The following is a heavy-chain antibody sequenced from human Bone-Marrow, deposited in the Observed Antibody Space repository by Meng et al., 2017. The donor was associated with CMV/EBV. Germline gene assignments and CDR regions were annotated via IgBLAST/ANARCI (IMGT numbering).Heavy chain of an antibody. CDR1: GGSISSSSYY. D-gene: IGHD2-2*01. Sequence: SETLSLTCTVSGGSISSSSYYWGWIRQPPGKGLEWIGSIYYSGSTYYNPSLKSRVTISVDTSEKQFSLRLSSVTAADTAVYYCAGYCSSTSCRYYYYGMDVWGQGTTVTVSS. V-gene: IGHV4-39*07. CDR2: IYYSGST. CDR3: AGYCSSTSCRYYYYGMDV. J-gene: IGHJ6*02.